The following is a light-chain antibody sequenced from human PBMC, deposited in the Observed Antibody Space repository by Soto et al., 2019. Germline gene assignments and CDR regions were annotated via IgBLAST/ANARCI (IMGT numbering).Light chain of an antibody. CDR2: KAS. J-gene: IGKJ1*01. Sequence: DIQLTQSPSLLSASIGDRVTITCRASQSISSWLAWYQRKPGKAPKLLIYKASNLESGVPSRFSGSGSGTEFTLTISSRQADDFATYYCQQFNSYSWTFGQGTKVDIK. CDR3: QQFNSYSWT. V-gene: IGKV1-5*03. CDR1: QSISSW.